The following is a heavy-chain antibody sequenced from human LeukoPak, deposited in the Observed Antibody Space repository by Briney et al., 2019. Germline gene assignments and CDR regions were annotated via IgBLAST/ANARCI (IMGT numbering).Heavy chain of an antibody. CDR1: GFIFSSYA. CDR2: IQYDGSNQ. V-gene: IGHV3-30*04. D-gene: IGHD2-8*01. CDR3: AKDRCSNGIGCYYYYMDV. J-gene: IGHJ6*03. Sequence: GGSLRLSCAASGFIFSSYAMHWVRQAPGKGLEWVAYIQYDGSNQQYADSVKGRFSISRDSSKNILYLQMNSLRAEDTAVYYCAKDRCSNGIGCYYYYMDVWGKGTTVIISS.